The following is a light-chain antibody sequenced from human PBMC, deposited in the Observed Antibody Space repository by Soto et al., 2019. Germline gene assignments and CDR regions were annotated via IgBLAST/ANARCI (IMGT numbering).Light chain of an antibody. V-gene: IGKV3-11*01. J-gene: IGKJ5*01. CDR2: DAS. CDR1: QSVSSY. Sequence: IVLTQSPATLSLSPWERATLSCRASQSVSSYLAWYQQKPGQAPRLLIYDASNRATGIPARFSGSGSGTDFTLTISSLEPEDFAVYYCQQRSNWPSNFGQGTRLEIK. CDR3: QQRSNWPSN.